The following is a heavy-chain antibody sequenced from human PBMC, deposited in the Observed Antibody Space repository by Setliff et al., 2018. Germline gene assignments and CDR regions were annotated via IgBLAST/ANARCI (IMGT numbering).Heavy chain of an antibody. CDR3: SRLVRFCTRTTCQRLSGDDF. D-gene: IGHD2-8*01. V-gene: IGHV1-18*01. CDR1: GYTFTDFG. J-gene: IGHJ4*02. Sequence: ASVKVSCKASGYTFTDFGVSWVRQAPGQGLEWVGWISPYNGNTYYAPRLQDRVTLTADTSTNTAYMELRSLISDDTAVYYCSRLVRFCTRTTCQRLSGDDFWGQGTLVTVS. CDR2: ISPYNGNT.